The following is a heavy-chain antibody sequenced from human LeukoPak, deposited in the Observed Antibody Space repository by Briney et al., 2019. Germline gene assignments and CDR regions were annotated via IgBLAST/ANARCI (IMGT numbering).Heavy chain of an antibody. CDR1: GYSFTTHW. CDR3: ARRWVTEDAYDI. CDR2: IYPGDSDT. J-gene: IGHJ3*02. D-gene: IGHD5-18*01. V-gene: IGHV5-51*01. Sequence: GESLKISCKASGYSFTTHWIGWVRQMPGKGLEWMGLIYPGDSDTRYSPSFQGQVTISADKSISTAYVQWSSLKASDTAIYYCARRWVTEDAYDIWGQGTMVTVSS.